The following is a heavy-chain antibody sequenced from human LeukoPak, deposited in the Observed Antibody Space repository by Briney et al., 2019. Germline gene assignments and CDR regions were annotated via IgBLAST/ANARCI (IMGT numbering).Heavy chain of an antibody. CDR1: GFTFSNFG. CDR2: ISGSGGST. D-gene: IGHD3-10*01. V-gene: IGHV3-23*01. J-gene: IGHJ4*02. Sequence: GGTLRLSCAASGFTFSNFGMSWVRQAPGKGLEWVSAISGSGGSTYYADSVKGRFTISRDNSKNTLYLQMNSLRAEDTAVYYCAREGSSGSDYWGQGTLVTVSS. CDR3: AREGSSGSDY.